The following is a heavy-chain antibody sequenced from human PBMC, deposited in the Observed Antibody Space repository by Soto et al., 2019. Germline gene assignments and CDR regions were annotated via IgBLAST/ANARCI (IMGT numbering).Heavy chain of an antibody. D-gene: IGHD3-3*01. CDR3: ANDFWSGYHEDV. Sequence: ASETLSLTCTVSGGSISSGDYYWSWIRQPPGKGLEWIGYIYYSGSTYYNPSLKSRVTMSVDTSKNQFSLKLSSVTAADTAVYYCANDFWSGYHEDVWGQGTTVTVSS. V-gene: IGHV4-30-4*01. CDR1: GGSISSGDYY. CDR2: IYYSGST. J-gene: IGHJ6*02.